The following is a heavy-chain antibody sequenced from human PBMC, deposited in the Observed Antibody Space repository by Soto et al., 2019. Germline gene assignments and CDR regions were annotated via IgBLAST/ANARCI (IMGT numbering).Heavy chain of an antibody. D-gene: IGHD1-1*01. CDR1: GASTSGFY. CDR3: VRDGTKTLRDWFDP. V-gene: IGHV4-4*07. Sequence: SETLSLTCTVSGASTSGFYGTWIRKSAGKGLEWIGRIYATGTTDYNPSLKSRVMMSVDTSKKQFSLKLRSVTAADTAVYYCVRDGTKTLRDWFDPWGQGISVTVSS. CDR2: IYATGTT. J-gene: IGHJ5*02.